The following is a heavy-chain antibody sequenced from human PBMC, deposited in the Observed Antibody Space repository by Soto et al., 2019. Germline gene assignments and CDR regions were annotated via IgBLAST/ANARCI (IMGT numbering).Heavy chain of an antibody. CDR3: ARGGSGYTWFNEF. V-gene: IGHV1-69*01. J-gene: IGHJ4*02. Sequence: QEQLVQSGAEVKKPGSSVKVSCKASVGLFSSYPISWVRQVPGQGLEGMGGIIPVFQTASYTQRFQGRVTITADESTNTAYMELSSLRSEDTAIYYCARGGSGYTWFNEFWGQGTLVTVSS. D-gene: IGHD3-22*01. CDR1: VGLFSSYP. CDR2: IIPVFQTA.